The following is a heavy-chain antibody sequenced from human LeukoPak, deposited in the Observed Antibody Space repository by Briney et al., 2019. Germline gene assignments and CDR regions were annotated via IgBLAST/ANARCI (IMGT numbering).Heavy chain of an antibody. J-gene: IGHJ4*02. CDR3: AREDGDYPFDY. V-gene: IGHV3-33*01. D-gene: IGHD4-17*01. Sequence: GGSLRLSCVASGFVFSSHGMNWVRQAPGKGLEWLTVIWYDGSDQYYADSVKGRFTISRDNSKNTLYLQMNSLRAEDTAVYYCAREDGDYPFDYWGQGTLVTVSS. CDR1: GFVFSSHG. CDR2: IWYDGSDQ.